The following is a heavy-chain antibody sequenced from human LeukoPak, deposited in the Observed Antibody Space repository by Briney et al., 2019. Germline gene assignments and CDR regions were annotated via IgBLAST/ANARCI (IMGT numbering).Heavy chain of an antibody. Sequence: PGGSLRLSCAVSGITLSNYGMSWVRQAPGKGLEWVAGISDSGGRTNYADSVKGRFTISRDNPKNTLYLQMNSLRAEDTAVYYCTRGNLVREYGPAGDFWGQGARVTVSS. CDR2: ISDSGGRT. V-gene: IGHV3-23*01. D-gene: IGHD3-10*01. J-gene: IGHJ4*02. CDR1: GITLSNYG. CDR3: TRGNLVREYGPAGDF.